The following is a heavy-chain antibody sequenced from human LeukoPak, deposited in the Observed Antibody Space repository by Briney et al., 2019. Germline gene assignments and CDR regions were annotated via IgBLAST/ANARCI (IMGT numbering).Heavy chain of an antibody. Sequence: GGSLRLTCAASGFSVSSTYMSWVRQALGKGLEWVSLIYTSGSTFYADSVMGRFTISRDNSKNTLFLQMNSLRAEDSAVYYCTRDRAGTQSWVEFDLWGQGTLVTVSS. J-gene: IGHJ5*02. CDR3: TRDRAGTQSWVEFDL. V-gene: IGHV3-66*03. CDR2: IYTSGST. D-gene: IGHD3-10*01. CDR1: GFSVSSTY.